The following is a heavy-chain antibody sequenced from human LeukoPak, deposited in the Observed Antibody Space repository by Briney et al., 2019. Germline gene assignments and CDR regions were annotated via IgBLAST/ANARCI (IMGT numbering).Heavy chain of an antibody. Sequence: GGSLRLSCAASGFTFSTYTVNWVRQAPGKGLEWVSSISSGSSYIYYADSVKGRFTISRDNAKNSLYMQMNSLRAEDTAVYYCARGAMSFDYWGQGTLVTVSS. CDR3: ARGAMSFDY. V-gene: IGHV3-21*01. CDR1: GFTFSTYT. D-gene: IGHD5-24*01. CDR2: ISSGSSYI. J-gene: IGHJ4*02.